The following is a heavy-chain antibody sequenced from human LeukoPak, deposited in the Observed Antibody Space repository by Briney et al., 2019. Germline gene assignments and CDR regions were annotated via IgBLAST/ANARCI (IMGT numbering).Heavy chain of an antibody. CDR2: IIPIFGTA. D-gene: IGHD6-6*01. CDR1: GGTFSSYA. Sequence: SVKVSCKASGGTFSSYAISWVRQAPGQGLEWMGGIIPIFGTANYAQKFQGRATITTDESTSTAYMELSSLRSEDTAVYYCASRGVADRPDEGYFDYWGQGTLVTVSS. CDR3: ASRGVADRPDEGYFDY. V-gene: IGHV1-69*05. J-gene: IGHJ4*02.